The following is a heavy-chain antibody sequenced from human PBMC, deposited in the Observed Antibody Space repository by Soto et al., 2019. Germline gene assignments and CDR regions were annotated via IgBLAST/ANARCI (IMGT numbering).Heavy chain of an antibody. J-gene: IGHJ2*01. D-gene: IGHD2-2*01. CDR1: GVPFSDYY. V-gene: IGHV3-11*06. CDR2: RNSSSRFT. Sequence: PWGSLRLTCEVSGVPFSDYYMTWIRQSQERGLEWLSFRNSSSRFTKYADSVKGRFIISSDNAKNSLYLQMNSLIAEDTAVYFCARRLASLPPSSFDLWGQGTLVTVSS. CDR3: ARRLASLPPSSFDL.